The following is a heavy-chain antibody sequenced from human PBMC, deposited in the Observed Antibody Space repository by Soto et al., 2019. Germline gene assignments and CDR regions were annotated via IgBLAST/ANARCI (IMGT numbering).Heavy chain of an antibody. D-gene: IGHD6-13*01. CDR3: ARVLDSSSGDY. CDR2: ISSSGSTI. CDR1: GFTFSSYE. V-gene: IGHV3-48*03. Sequence: HPGGSLRLSCAASGFTFSSYEMNWVRQAPGKGLEWVSYISSSGSTIYYADSVKGRFTISRDNAKNSLYLQMSSLRAEDTAVYYCARVLDSSSGDYWGQGTLVTVYS. J-gene: IGHJ4*02.